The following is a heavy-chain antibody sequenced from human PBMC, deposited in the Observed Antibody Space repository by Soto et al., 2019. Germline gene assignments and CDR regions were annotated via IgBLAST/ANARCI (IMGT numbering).Heavy chain of an antibody. D-gene: IGHD3-3*01. CDR3: TSRAHDF. CDR2: IYYTGST. CDR1: GGSISSSSYY. V-gene: IGHV4-61*05. Sequence: PETLSLTCTVSGGSISSSSYYWGWIRQPPGKGLEWIGYIYYTGSTNYKPSLKSRVTISVDTSKNQVSLRLSSVTAADTAVYYCTSRAHDFWGLGTLVTVSS. J-gene: IGHJ4*02.